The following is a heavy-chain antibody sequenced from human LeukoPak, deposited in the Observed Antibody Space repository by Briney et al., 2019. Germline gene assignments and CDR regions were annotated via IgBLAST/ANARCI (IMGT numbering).Heavy chain of an antibody. V-gene: IGHV4-59*01. D-gene: IGHD3-3*01. CDR3: ARGPKDRYYYYYMDV. J-gene: IGHJ6*03. CDR2: IYYSGST. Sequence: PSETLSLTCTVSGGSISSYYWSWIRQPPGKGLEWIGYIYYSGSTNYNPSLKSRVTISVDTSKNQFSLKLSSVTAADTAVYYCARGPKDRYYYYYMDVWGKGTTVTVSS. CDR1: GGSISSYY.